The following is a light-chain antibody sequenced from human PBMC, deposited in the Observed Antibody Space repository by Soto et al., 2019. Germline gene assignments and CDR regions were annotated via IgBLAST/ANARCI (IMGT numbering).Light chain of an antibody. Sequence: DTQMTQSPSTLSASVGDRVTITCRASQSISTSMAWYPQRPGTAPKLLIYKTSTLESGVPSRFSGSGSGTEFTLTISSLQPDDFAAYYCQQYNTYSPTFGQGTKVEVK. CDR3: QQYNTYSPT. CDR1: QSISTS. V-gene: IGKV1-5*03. J-gene: IGKJ1*01. CDR2: KTS.